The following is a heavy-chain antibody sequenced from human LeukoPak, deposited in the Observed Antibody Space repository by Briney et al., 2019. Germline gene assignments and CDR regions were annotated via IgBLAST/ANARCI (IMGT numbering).Heavy chain of an antibody. CDR2: ISAYNGNT. CDR1: GYTFTSYG. Sequence: ASVKVSCKASGYTFTSYGISWVRQAPGQGLEWMGWISAYNGNTNYAQKLQGRVTMTTDTSTSTAYMELRSLRSDDTAVYYCARDPSYSGNHGDAFDIWGQGTMVTVSS. V-gene: IGHV1-18*01. J-gene: IGHJ3*02. D-gene: IGHD1-26*01. CDR3: ARDPSYSGNHGDAFDI.